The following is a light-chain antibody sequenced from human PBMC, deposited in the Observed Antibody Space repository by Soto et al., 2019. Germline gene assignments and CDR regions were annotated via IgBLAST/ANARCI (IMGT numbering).Light chain of an antibody. CDR2: AAS. V-gene: IGKV1-9*01. CDR3: QQLHSHPPT. CDR1: QGISSY. J-gene: IGKJ1*01. Sequence: DLPLTQSPSFLSASVGDRVTITCRASQGISSYLAWYQQKPGKAPKRLIYAASTLQSGVPSRFSGSGSGTEFTLTISSLQPEDFATYYCQQLHSHPPTFGQGTKVEIK.